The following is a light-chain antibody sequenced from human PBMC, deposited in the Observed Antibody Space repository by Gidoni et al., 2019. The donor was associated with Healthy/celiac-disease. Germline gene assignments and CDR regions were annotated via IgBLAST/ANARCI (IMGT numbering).Light chain of an antibody. CDR3: QSYDSSNRDVV. CDR1: GGSIASNY. J-gene: IGLJ2*01. V-gene: IGLV6-57*02. CDR2: EDN. Sequence: NFMLTQPHSVSEPPGQTVTISCTGSGGSIASNYVQWYQQRPGSAPTTVIYEDNQRPSGVPDRFSGSIDSSSNSASLTISGLKTEDEADYYCQSYDSSNRDVVFGGGTKLTVL.